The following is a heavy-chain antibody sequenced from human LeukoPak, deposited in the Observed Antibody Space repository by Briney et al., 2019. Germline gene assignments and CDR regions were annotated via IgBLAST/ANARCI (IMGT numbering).Heavy chain of an antibody. CDR3: ASYPRYSSSPPFDY. CDR1: GYTFTGQD. D-gene: IGHD6-6*01. J-gene: IGHJ4*02. CDR2: INPNTGAT. V-gene: IGHV1-2*02. Sequence: ASAKVSCKASGYTFTGQDMHWVRQAPGQGFEWMGWINPNTGATNYAQKFQGRVTMTRDTTINTAYMELTSLTSDDTAVYYCASYPRYSSSPPFDYWGQGTMVTVSP.